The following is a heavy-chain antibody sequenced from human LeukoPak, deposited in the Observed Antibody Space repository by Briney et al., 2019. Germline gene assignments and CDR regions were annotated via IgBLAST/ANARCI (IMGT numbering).Heavy chain of an antibody. V-gene: IGHV4-30-2*01. Sequence: PSQTLSLTCAVSGGSISDGGYSWSWIRQPPGRGLEWIGYIHPSGNSYYNPSLESRVTLSIYRPTNQFSLKLTSVTAADAAIYYCARHGYCSGGTCRYYGMDVWGQGTTVTVSS. CDR2: IHPSGNS. CDR3: ARHGYCSGGTCRYYGMDV. CDR1: GGSISDGGYS. J-gene: IGHJ6*02. D-gene: IGHD2-15*01.